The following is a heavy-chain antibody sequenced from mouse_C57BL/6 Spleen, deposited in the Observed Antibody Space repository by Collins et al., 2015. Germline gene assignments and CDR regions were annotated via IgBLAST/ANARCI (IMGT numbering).Heavy chain of an antibody. CDR2: INTYSGVP. CDR3: ARQLRLHYFDY. D-gene: IGHD3-2*02. J-gene: IGHJ2*01. CDR1: GYTFTTYG. V-gene: IGHV9-3*01. Sequence: QIQLVQSGPELKKPGETVKISCKASGYTFTTYGMSWVKQAPGKVLKWMGWINTYSGVPTYADDFKGRFAFSLETSASTAYLQINNLKNEDTATYFCARQLRLHYFDYWGQGTTLTVSS.